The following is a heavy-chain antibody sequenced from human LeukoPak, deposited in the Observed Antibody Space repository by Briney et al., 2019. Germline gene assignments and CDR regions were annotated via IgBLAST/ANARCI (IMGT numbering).Heavy chain of an antibody. V-gene: IGHV3-33*08. Sequence: PGGSLRLSCAASGFTFSSYAMHWVRQAPGKGLEWVAVIWYDGSNKYYAVSVKGRFTISRDNSKNTLYLQMNSLRAEDTAVYYCAREGAKNPYYFDYWGQGTLVTVSS. CDR3: AREGAKNPYYFDY. CDR2: IWYDGSNK. D-gene: IGHD4/OR15-4a*01. J-gene: IGHJ4*02. CDR1: GFTFSSYA.